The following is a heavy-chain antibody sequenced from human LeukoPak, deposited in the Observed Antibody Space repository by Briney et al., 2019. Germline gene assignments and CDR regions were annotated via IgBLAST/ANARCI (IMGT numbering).Heavy chain of an antibody. CDR2: ISSSSSYI. V-gene: IGHV3-21*01. D-gene: IGHD3-3*01. J-gene: IGHJ3*02. CDR1: GFTFSSYS. CDR3: ARDRNIRITIFGVVLDAFDI. Sequence: GGSLRLSCAASGFTFSSYSMNWVRQAPGKGLEWVSSISSSSSYIYYADSVKGRFTISRDNAKNSLYLQMNSLRAEDTAVYYCARDRNIRITIFGVVLDAFDIWGQGTMVTVSS.